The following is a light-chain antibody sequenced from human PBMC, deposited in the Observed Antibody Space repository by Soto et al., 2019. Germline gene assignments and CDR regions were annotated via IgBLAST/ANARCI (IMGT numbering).Light chain of an antibody. J-gene: IGKJ1*01. CDR2: AAS. CDR1: QSISTS. Sequence: DIQLTQSPSSLSASIGDRVTITCRATQSISTSLAWYQQKPGKAPNLLISAASNLESGVPSRFSGSGSGTESTLISSIQQPDDASSYCQQRYNTLTTFGQGTKVDIK. V-gene: IGKV1-5*01. CDR3: QQRYNTLTT.